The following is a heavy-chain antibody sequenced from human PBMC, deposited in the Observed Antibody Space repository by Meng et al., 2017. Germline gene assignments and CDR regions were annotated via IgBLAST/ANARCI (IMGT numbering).Heavy chain of an antibody. J-gene: IGHJ2*01. CDR2: IIPIFGTA. D-gene: IGHD3-22*01. Sequence: VQLGAEVKKPGSSVNVSCNVSGGTISSYAISWVRQAPGQGLEWMGGIIPIFGTANYAQKFQGRVTITADESTSTAYMELSSLRSEDTAVYYCARHYYYDSSGYYTTWYFDLWGRGTLVTASS. CDR1: GGTISSYA. V-gene: IGHV1-69*01. CDR3: ARHYYYDSSGYYTTWYFDL.